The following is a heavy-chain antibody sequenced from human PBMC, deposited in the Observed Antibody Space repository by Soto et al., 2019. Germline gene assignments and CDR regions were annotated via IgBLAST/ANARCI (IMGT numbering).Heavy chain of an antibody. CDR1: GFTFSAYW. V-gene: IGHV3-74*01. D-gene: IGHD3-10*01. Sequence: EVQLVESGGALIQPGVSLRISCGASGFTFSAYWMFWVRQAPGKGLVWVSRINSDGTITDYADSVRGRFTISRDNAENTLYLQLNSLIVDDTAIYYCAREYYGSGIWGQGTLVTVSS. CDR3: AREYYGSGI. J-gene: IGHJ4*02. CDR2: INSDGTIT.